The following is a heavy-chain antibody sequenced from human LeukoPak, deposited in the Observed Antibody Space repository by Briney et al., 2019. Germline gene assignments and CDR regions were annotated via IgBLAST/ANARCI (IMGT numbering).Heavy chain of an antibody. D-gene: IGHD3-22*01. CDR3: AREGYYDSSGSIGAFDI. V-gene: IGHV1-2*02. Sequence: ASVKVSCKASGYTFTGYYMHWVRQAPGQGLEWMGWINPNSGGTNYAQKFQGRVTMTRDTSISTACMELSRLRSDDTAVYYCAREGYYDSSGSIGAFDIWGQGTMVTVSS. J-gene: IGHJ3*02. CDR2: INPNSGGT. CDR1: GYTFTGYY.